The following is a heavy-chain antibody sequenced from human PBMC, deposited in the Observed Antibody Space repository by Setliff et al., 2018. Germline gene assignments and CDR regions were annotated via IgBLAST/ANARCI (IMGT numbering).Heavy chain of an antibody. CDR2: TIPSFGST. CDR1: GGTFRSYG. CDR3: AREGVDTRSSTDYRYYMDV. V-gene: IGHV1-69*05. Sequence: SVKVSCKASGGTFRSYGISWVRQAPGQGLEWMGGTIPSFGSTNYAQKFQDRVTIITDESTSSAYMELSSLRTEDTAVYYCAREGVDTRSSTDYRYYMDVWGKGTTVTVSS. D-gene: IGHD5-18*01. J-gene: IGHJ6*03.